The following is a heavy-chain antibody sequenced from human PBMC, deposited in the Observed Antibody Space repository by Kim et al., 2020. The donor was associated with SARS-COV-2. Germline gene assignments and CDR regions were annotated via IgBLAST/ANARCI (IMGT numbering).Heavy chain of an antibody. J-gene: IGHJ4*02. CDR2: IYYSGST. D-gene: IGHD3-9*01. Sequence: SETLSLTCTVSGGSISSSSYYWGWIRQPPGKGLEWIGSIYYSGSTYYNPSLKSRVTISVDTSKNQFSLKLSSVTAADTAVYYCARMRYGTFDYWGQGTLVTVSS. V-gene: IGHV4-39*01. CDR1: GGSISSSSYY. CDR3: ARMRYGTFDY.